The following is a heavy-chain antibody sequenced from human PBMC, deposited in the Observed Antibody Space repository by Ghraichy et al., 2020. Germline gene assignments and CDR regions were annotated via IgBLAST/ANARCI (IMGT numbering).Heavy chain of an antibody. J-gene: IGHJ6*02. V-gene: IGHV1-18*01. CDR2: ISAYNGNT. Sequence: ASVKVSCKASGYTFTSYGISWVRQAPGQGLEWMGWISAYNGNTNYAQKLQGRVTMTTDTSTSTAYMELRSLRSDDTAVYYCARVCWTGLMNCYYGMDVWGQGTTVTVSS. CDR1: GYTFTSYG. CDR3: ARVCWTGLMNCYYGMDV. D-gene: IGHD3/OR15-3a*01.